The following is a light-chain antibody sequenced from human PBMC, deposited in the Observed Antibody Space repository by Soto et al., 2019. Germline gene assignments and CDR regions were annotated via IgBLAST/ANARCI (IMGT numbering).Light chain of an antibody. J-gene: IGKJ1*01. CDR2: HAY. Sequence: DIQMTQSPSTLSASVGDRVTITCRASQSISSWLAWYQQKPGKAPKLLIYHAYSLESGVPSRFSGSESGTEFTLTINSLQPDDFATYYCQQYSVYWTFGQGTKVDIK. CDR3: QQYSVYWT. CDR1: QSISSW. V-gene: IGKV1-5*01.